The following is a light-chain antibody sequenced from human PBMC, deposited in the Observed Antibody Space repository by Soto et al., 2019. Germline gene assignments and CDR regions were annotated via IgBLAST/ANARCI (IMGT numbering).Light chain of an antibody. J-gene: IGLJ2*01. CDR1: SSDVGGYNF. CDR3: SSYTTTTSLVV. Sequence: QPVLTQPASVSGSPVQSITISCSGTSSDVGGYNFVSWYQVHPGKAPRLILYDVSSRPSGVSYRFSGSKSANTASLNISRLQAGDEADYYCSSYTTTTSLVVFGGGTKLTVL. CDR2: DVS. V-gene: IGLV2-14*03.